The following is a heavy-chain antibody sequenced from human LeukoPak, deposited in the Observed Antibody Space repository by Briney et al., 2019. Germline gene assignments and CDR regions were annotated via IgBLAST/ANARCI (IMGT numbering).Heavy chain of an antibody. CDR1: GYTFTSYG. CDR2: ISAYNGNT. CDR3: ATPITMVRGDGAFDI. Sequence: EASVKVSCKASGYTFTSYGISWVRQAPGQGLEWMGWISAYNGNTNYAQKLQGRVTMTTDTSTSTAYMELRSLRSDDTAVYYCATPITMVRGDGAFDIWGQGTMVTVSS. V-gene: IGHV1-18*01. D-gene: IGHD3-10*01. J-gene: IGHJ3*02.